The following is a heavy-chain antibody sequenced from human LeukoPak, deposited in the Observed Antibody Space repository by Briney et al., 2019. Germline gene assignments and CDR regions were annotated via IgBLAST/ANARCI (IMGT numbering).Heavy chain of an antibody. CDR2: ISSTSIYI. J-gene: IGHJ4*02. CDR1: GFAFSTYS. V-gene: IGHV3-21*01. Sequence: GGSLRLSCAASGFAFSTYSMDWVRQAPGKGLEWVSSISSTSIYIYYADSVKGRFTISRDNAKNSLYLQMDSLRAEDTAIYYCARLPGDYWGQGTLVTVSS. CDR3: ARLPGDY.